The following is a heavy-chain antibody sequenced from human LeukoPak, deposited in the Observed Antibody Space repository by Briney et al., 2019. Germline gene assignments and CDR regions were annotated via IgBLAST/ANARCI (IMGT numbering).Heavy chain of an antibody. D-gene: IGHD3-9*01. J-gene: IGHJ4*02. CDR3: ASAPRGPRAITISLTRGYYFDY. CDR1: GGSISSGGYY. CDR2: IYHSGST. Sequence: MASETLSLTCTVSGGSISSGGYYWSWIRQPPGKGLEWIGYIYHSGSTYYNPSLKSRVTISVDRSKNQFSLKLSSVTAADTAVYYCASAPRGPRAITISLTRGYYFDYWGQGTLVTVSS. V-gene: IGHV4-30-2*01.